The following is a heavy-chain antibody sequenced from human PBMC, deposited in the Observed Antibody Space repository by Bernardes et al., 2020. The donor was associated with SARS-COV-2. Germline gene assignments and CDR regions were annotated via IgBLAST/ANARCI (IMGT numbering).Heavy chain of an antibody. V-gene: IGHV1-18*01. J-gene: IGHJ4*02. CDR1: GYNFMRYG. CDR3: TRVWFRADAIGPCEY. D-gene: IGHD2-2*02. Sequence: ASSQGYCKASGYNFMRYGLNWVRQAPGQGLEWMGWINTYNGDTDYARNVQGRLTMTTNTSTSTAYMELSNLRSDDTAVYYCTRVWFRADAIGPCEYWGLGTRVTVSA. CDR2: INTYNGDT.